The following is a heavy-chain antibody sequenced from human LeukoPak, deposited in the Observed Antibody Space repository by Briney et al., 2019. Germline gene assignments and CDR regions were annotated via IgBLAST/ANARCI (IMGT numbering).Heavy chain of an antibody. CDR3: ARAQIPFYCSSTSCYVPAYYYYYYMDV. V-gene: IGHV4-59*12. D-gene: IGHD2-2*01. CDR2: IYYSGST. J-gene: IGHJ6*03. CDR1: GGSISSYY. Sequence: SETLSLTCTVSGGSISSYYWSWIRQPPGKGLEWIGYIYYSGSTNYNPSLKSRGTISVDKSNNHFSLKLSSVTAADTAVYYCARAQIPFYCSSTSCYVPAYYYYYYMDVWGKGTTVTVSS.